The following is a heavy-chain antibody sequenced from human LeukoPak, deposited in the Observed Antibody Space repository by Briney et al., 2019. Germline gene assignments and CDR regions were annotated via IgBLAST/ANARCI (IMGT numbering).Heavy chain of an antibody. V-gene: IGHV4-59*01. CDR2: IYYSGST. CDR3: ARDRVVIARYDAFDI. J-gene: IGHJ3*02. CDR1: GGSISSYY. Sequence: SETLSLTCTVSGGSISSYYWSWIRQPPGKGLEWIGYIYYSGSTNYNPSLKSRVTISVDTSKNQFSLKLSSVTAADTAVYYCARDRVVIARYDAFDIWGQGTMVTVSS. D-gene: IGHD2-21*01.